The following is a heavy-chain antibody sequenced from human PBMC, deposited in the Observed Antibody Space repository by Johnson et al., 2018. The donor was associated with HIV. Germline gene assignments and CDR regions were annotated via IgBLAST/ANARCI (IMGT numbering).Heavy chain of an antibody. CDR1: GFTFSSAY. D-gene: IGHD3-10*01. J-gene: IGHJ3*02. CDR2: IKSKTDGETI. V-gene: IGHV3-15*01. Sequence: VQLVESGGGLVKPGGSLRLSCAASGFTFSSAYMSWVRQAPGKGLEWVGRIKSKTDGETIDYAAPVKGRFTISRDDSKNTLYLQMNSLRAEDTAVYYCAKGVRGNSCYDAFDIWGQGTMVSVSS. CDR3: AKGVRGNSCYDAFDI.